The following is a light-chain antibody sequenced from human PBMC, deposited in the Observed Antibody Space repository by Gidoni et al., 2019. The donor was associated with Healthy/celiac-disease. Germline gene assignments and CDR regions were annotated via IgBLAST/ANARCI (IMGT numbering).Light chain of an antibody. CDR2: AAS. Sequence: DIQMTQSPSSLSASVGDRVTITCRASQSISSYLNWYQQKPGKAPKLLIYAASSLQSGVPSRFSGSGSGTDFTLTISSLRPEDFATYYCQQSYSTLIRTFGQGTKVEIK. J-gene: IGKJ1*01. V-gene: IGKV1-39*01. CDR3: QQSYSTLIRT. CDR1: QSISSY.